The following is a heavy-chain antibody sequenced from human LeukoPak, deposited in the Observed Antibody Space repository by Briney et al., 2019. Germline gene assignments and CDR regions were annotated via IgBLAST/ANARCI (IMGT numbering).Heavy chain of an antibody. J-gene: IGHJ6*02. V-gene: IGHV4-34*01. Sequence: SETLSLTCAVYGGSFSGYYWSWIRQPPGKGLEWIGEINHSGSTNYNPSLKSRVTISVDTYKNQFSLKLSSVTAADTAVYYCARLGRITMVRGVIPLEFYYYGMDVWGQGTTVTVSS. CDR3: ARLGRITMVRGVIPLEFYYYGMDV. CDR2: INHSGST. D-gene: IGHD3-10*01. CDR1: GGSFSGYY.